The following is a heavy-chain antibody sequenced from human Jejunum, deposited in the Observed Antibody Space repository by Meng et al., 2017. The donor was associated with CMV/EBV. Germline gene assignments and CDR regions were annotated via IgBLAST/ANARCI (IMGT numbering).Heavy chain of an antibody. Sequence: SGYTFTNYEINWVRQATGQGLEWMGWMNPTSGNTGSAQKFQGRVILTRDISISTAYMELSNLRSEDSAIYYCARDYGGNSGWFDPWGQGTRVTVSS. J-gene: IGHJ5*02. CDR2: MNPTSGNT. CDR3: ARDYGGNSGWFDP. V-gene: IGHV1-8*01. CDR1: GYTFTNYE. D-gene: IGHD4-23*01.